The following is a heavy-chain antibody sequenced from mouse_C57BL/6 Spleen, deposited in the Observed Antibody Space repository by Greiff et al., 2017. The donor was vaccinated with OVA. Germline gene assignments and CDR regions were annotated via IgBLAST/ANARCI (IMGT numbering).Heavy chain of an antibody. Sequence: VKVVESGAELARPGASVKLSCKASGYTFTSYGISWVKQRTGQGLEWIGEIYPRSGNTYYNEKFKGKATLTADKSSSTAYMELRSLTSEDSAVYFCARSRNLLPLGYWGQGTSVTVAS. V-gene: IGHV1-81*01. CDR3: ARSRNLLPLGY. J-gene: IGHJ4*01. CDR2: IYPRSGNT. CDR1: GYTFTSYG. D-gene: IGHD2-10*01.